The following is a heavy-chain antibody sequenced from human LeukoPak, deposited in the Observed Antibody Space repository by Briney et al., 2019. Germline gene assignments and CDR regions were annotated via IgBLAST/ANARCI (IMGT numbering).Heavy chain of an antibody. CDR1: GYTLTELS. D-gene: IGHD6-13*01. V-gene: IGHV1-24*01. Sequence: ASVKVSCKVSGYTLTELSMHWVRQAPGKGLEWMGGFDPEDGETIYAQKFQGRVTMTEDTSTDTAYMELSSLRSEDTAVYYCATDWGIAAAGIFDYWGQGTLVTVSS. CDR2: FDPEDGET. J-gene: IGHJ4*02. CDR3: ATDWGIAAAGIFDY.